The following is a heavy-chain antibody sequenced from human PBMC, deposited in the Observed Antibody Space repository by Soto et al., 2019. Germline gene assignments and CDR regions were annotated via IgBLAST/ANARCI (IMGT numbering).Heavy chain of an antibody. CDR2: IYYSGST. CDR1: GGSISSGGYY. J-gene: IGHJ5*02. CDR3: ARVGCSGGSCYFDRWFDP. V-gene: IGHV4-31*03. D-gene: IGHD2-15*01. Sequence: QVQLQESGPGLVKPSQTLSLTCTVSGGSISSGGYYWSWIRQHPGKGLEWIGYIYYSGSTYYNPYLKSRVTISVDTSKNQSSLKLSSVTAADTAVYSCARVGCSGGSCYFDRWFDPWGQGTLVTVSS.